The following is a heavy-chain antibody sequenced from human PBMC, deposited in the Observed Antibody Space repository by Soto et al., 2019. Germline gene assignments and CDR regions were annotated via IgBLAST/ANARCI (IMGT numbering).Heavy chain of an antibody. CDR2: IYYSGST. CDR1: GGSISSGGYY. V-gene: IGHV4-31*03. Sequence: QVQLQESGPGLVKPSQTLSLTCTVSGGSISSGGYYWSWIRQHPGKGLEWIVYIYYSGSTYYNPSLKSRVTISVDTSKNQFSLKLSSVTAADTAVYYCARDGYLPGEGGGVWFDPWGQGTLVTVSS. CDR3: ARDGYLPGEGGGVWFDP. D-gene: IGHD3-16*01. J-gene: IGHJ5*02.